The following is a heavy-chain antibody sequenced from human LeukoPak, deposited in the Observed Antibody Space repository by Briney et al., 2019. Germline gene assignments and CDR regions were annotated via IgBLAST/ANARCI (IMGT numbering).Heavy chain of an antibody. CDR2: IYYSGST. V-gene: IGHV4-31*03. CDR3: ARTIAAAGKTYYFDY. D-gene: IGHD6-13*01. J-gene: IGHJ4*02. Sequence: SQTLSLTCTVSGGSISSGGYYWSWIRQHTGKGLEWIGYIYYSGSTYYNPSLKSRVTISVDTSKNQFSLKLSSVTAADTAVYCCARTIAAAGKTYYFDYWGQGTLVTVSS. CDR1: GGSISSGGYY.